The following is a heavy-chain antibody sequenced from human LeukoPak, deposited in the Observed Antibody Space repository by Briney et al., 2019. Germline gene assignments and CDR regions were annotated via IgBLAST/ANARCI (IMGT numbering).Heavy chain of an antibody. CDR2: IYHSGST. V-gene: IGHV4-30-2*01. D-gene: IGHD3-22*01. J-gene: IGHJ4*02. CDR1: GGSISSGGYS. Sequence: PSQTLSLTCAVSGGSISSGGYSWSWIRQPPGKGLEWIGYIYHSGSTYYNPSLKSRVTISVGRSKNQFSLKLSSVTAADTAVYYCARGGDSSGYYYFDHWGQGTLVTVSS. CDR3: ARGGDSSGYYYFDH.